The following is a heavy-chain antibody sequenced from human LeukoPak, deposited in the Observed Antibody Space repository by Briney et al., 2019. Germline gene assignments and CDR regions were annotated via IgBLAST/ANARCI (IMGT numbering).Heavy chain of an antibody. CDR3: ATGRNPPNRFHP. V-gene: IGHV4-59*01. Sequence: NASETLSLTCTVSGGSISSYYWSWIRQPPGKGLEWIGYIYYSGSTNYNPSLKSRVTISVDTSKNQFSLKLSSVTAADTAVYYCATGRNPPNRFHPRGPGPLVTASS. CDR1: GGSISSYY. CDR2: IYYSGST. J-gene: IGHJ5*02.